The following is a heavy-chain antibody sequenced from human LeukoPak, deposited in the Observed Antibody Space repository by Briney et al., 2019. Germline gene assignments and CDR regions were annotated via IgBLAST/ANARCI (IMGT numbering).Heavy chain of an antibody. V-gene: IGHV3-11*05. D-gene: IGHD1-26*01. J-gene: IGHJ4*02. CDR1: EFIFSDFC. Sequence: GGSLRLSCVVSEFIFSDFCMSWIRQAPGKGLEWVSYISETGTDTRYADSVKGRFTISRDNAKNSLYLQMNSLRAEDTAVYYCARDPGDLLRAFDYWGQGTLVTVSS. CDR3: ARDPGDLLRAFDY. CDR2: ISETGTDT.